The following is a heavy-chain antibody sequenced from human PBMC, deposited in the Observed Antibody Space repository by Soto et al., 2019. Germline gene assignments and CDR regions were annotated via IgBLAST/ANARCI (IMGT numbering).Heavy chain of an antibody. D-gene: IGHD6-6*01. CDR3: ARGQARGIAARRYYGMDV. J-gene: IGHJ6*02. V-gene: IGHV4-34*01. Sequence: SETLSLTCAVYRGSFSGYYWSWIRQPPGKGLEWIGEINHSGSTNYNPSLKSRVTISVDTSKNQFSLKLSSVTAADTAVYYCARGQARGIAARRYYGMDVWGQGTTVTVSS. CDR1: RGSFSGYY. CDR2: INHSGST.